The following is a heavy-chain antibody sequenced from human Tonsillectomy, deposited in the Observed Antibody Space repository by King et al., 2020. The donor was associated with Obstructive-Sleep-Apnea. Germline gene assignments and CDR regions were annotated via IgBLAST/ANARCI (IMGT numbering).Heavy chain of an antibody. V-gene: IGHV4-61*01. Sequence: VQLQESGPGLVKPSETLSLTCTVSGGSVSSGSYYWSWVRQPPGKGLEWMGCIHYSGRTNSNPPLKSRVTISVDTSKNQFSLKLSSVTAADTAVYYCARDRWAGRNAFDIWGQGTMVTVSS. CDR2: IHYSGRT. CDR1: GGSVSSGSYY. CDR3: ARDRWAGRNAFDI. J-gene: IGHJ3*02. D-gene: IGHD3-16*01.